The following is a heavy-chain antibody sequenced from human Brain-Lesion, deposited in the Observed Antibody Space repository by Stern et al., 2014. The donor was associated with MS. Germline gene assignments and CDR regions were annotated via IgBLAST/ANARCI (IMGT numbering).Heavy chain of an antibody. J-gene: IGHJ6*02. CDR1: GFTFGNYW. Sequence: EVQLVESGGGLVQPGGSLTISCTAAGFTFGNYWMTWVRQAPGKGLEGGANIKEDGTEKNYVDSVKGLFTISRDNARNSLYLQMNSLRVEDTALYYCARVFNTIFGIVTQRGSGMDVWGQGTTVIVSS. V-gene: IGHV3-7*01. CDR3: ARVFNTIFGIVTQRGSGMDV. CDR2: IKEDGTEK. D-gene: IGHD3-3*01.